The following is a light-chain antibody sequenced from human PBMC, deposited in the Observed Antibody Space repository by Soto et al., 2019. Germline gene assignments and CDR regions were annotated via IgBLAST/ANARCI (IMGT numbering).Light chain of an antibody. Sequence: VLTQPASVSGSPGQSITISCTGTSSDVGGYNYVSWYQQHPGKAPKLMIYDVSNRPSGVSNRFSGSKSGNTASLTISGLQAEDEADYYCSSYTSSSAYVFGTGTKVTVL. CDR3: SSYTSSSAYV. J-gene: IGLJ1*01. CDR1: SSDVGGYNY. V-gene: IGLV2-14*01. CDR2: DVS.